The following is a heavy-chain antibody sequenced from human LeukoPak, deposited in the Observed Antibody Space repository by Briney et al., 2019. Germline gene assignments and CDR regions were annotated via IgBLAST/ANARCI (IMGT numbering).Heavy chain of an antibody. J-gene: IGHJ5*02. Sequence: EASVKVSFKASGYTFSSYDINRVRQATGQGLEWMGWMNPNTGNTGYAQNFQGRVTITRNTSINTAYMELSSLRPEDTAIYYCARGFGVYSGRDNYGYWFDPWGQGTPVTVSS. CDR3: ARGFGVYSGRDNYGYWFDP. V-gene: IGHV1-8*01. CDR1: GYTFSSYD. D-gene: IGHD5-24*01. CDR2: MNPNTGNT.